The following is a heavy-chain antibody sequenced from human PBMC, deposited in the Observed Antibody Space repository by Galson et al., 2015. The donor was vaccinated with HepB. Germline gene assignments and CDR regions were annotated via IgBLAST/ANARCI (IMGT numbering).Heavy chain of an antibody. Sequence: SLRLSCAASGFTFSSYGMHWVRQAPGKGLEWVAVISYDGSNKYYADSVRGRFTISRDNSKNTLYLQMNSLRAEDTAVYYCAKDIGGSYDSSGYYHYYYGMDVWGQGTTVIVSS. CDR2: ISYDGSNK. V-gene: IGHV3-30*18. CDR3: AKDIGGSYDSSGYYHYYYGMDV. D-gene: IGHD3-22*01. J-gene: IGHJ6*02. CDR1: GFTFSSYG.